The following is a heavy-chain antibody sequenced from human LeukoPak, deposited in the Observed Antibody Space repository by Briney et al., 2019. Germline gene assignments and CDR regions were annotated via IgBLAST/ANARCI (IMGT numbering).Heavy chain of an antibody. Sequence: PGGSLRLSCAASGFTFSRCSMHWVRQAPGKGLEYVSAISNNGGSTYYAKSVKGRFTISRDNSKNTLYLQMGSLRAEDMAVYYCARTSIAAREADYWGQGTLITISS. D-gene: IGHD6-6*01. J-gene: IGHJ4*02. CDR1: GFTFSRCS. CDR3: ARTSIAAREADY. CDR2: ISNNGGST. V-gene: IGHV3-64*01.